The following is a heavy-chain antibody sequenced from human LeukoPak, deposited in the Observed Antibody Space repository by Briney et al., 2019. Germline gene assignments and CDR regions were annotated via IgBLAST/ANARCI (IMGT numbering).Heavy chain of an antibody. CDR3: ARGPLDSFDI. J-gene: IGHJ3*02. CDR1: EFTFSSYA. CDR2: ISGSGGGT. Sequence: GGSLRLSCAASEFTFSSYAMSWVRQAPGKGLEWVSAISGSGGGTYYADSVKGRFTISRDNSKNTLYLQMNSLRVEDTAVYYCARGPLDSFDIWGQGTMVTVSS. V-gene: IGHV3-23*01.